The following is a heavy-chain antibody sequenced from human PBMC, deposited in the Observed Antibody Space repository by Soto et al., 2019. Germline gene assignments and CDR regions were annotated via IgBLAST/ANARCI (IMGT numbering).Heavy chain of an antibody. D-gene: IGHD3-16*01. J-gene: IGHJ4*02. CDR1: GYTFPNYG. V-gene: IGHV1-18*01. CDR2: ISAYNGHT. CDR3: VRGDGGYFDH. Sequence: QVQLVQSGVEVKKPGASVQVSCNTMGYTFPNYGLSWVRQAPGEALEWLGWISAYNGHTKQAQKVQDTVTLTTGTFASTAHLELRSLRSDDSAVYYCVRGDGGYFDHWGKGTLVLVSS.